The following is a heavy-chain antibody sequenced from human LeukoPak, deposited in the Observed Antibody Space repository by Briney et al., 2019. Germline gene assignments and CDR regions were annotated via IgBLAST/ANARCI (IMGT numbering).Heavy chain of an antibody. Sequence: SVKVSCRASGGTFSSYAISWVRQAPGQGLEWMGGIIPIFGTANYAQKFQGRVTITADESTSTAYMELSSLRSEDTAVYYCASSAAAGTFDYWGQGTLVTVSS. J-gene: IGHJ4*02. D-gene: IGHD6-13*01. CDR1: GGTFSSYA. CDR3: ASSAAAGTFDY. CDR2: IIPIFGTA. V-gene: IGHV1-69*13.